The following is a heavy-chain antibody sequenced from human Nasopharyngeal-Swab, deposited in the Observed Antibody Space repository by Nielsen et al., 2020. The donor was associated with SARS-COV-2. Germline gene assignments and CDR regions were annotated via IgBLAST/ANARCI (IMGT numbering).Heavy chain of an antibody. V-gene: IGHV3-30-3*01. CDR2: IPYDGSNK. CDR3: ARPHSGSYYSYFDY. CDR1: GFTFSSYA. J-gene: IGHJ4*02. Sequence: SLKISCAAAGFTFSSYAMHWVRQAPHKGLEWVAVIPYDGSNKYYADSVKGRFTISRDNSKNTLYLQMNSLRAEDTAVYYCARPHSGSYYSYFDYWGQGTLVTVSS. D-gene: IGHD1-26*01.